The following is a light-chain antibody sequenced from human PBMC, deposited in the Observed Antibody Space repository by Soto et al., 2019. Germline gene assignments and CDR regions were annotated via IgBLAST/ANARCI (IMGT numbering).Light chain of an antibody. CDR2: WAS. Sequence: DIVMTQSPDSLAVSVGERATINCKSSQSVLHSSTNKNYLAWYQQKPGQSPNLLIYWASAREYGVPDRFSGSGSGTDFTLTISSLQDEDVAVYYCQQYYSIPWTFGQGTKVEIK. J-gene: IGKJ1*01. CDR3: QQYYSIPWT. V-gene: IGKV4-1*01. CDR1: QSVLHSSTNKNY.